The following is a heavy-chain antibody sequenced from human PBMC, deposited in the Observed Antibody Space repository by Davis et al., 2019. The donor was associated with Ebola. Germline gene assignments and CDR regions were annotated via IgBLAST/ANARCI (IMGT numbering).Heavy chain of an antibody. CDR1: GITFSSFE. Sequence: SLKISCAASGITFSSFEMNWVRQASGKGLEWISYISSSGSSIYYADSVKGRFTISRDNAKNSLNLQMNSLRAEDKAVYYCALTKGKAAREFDHWGQGTLVTVSS. CDR2: ISSSGSSI. J-gene: IGHJ4*02. D-gene: IGHD6-13*01. CDR3: ALTKGKAAREFDH. V-gene: IGHV3-48*03.